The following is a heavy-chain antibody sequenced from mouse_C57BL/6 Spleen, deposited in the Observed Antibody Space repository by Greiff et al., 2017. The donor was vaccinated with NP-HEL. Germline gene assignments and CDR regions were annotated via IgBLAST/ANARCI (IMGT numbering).Heavy chain of an antibody. CDR3: ARLHYYGSSLYY. CDR1: GYTFTDYY. CDR2: INPNNGGT. V-gene: IGHV1-26*01. J-gene: IGHJ2*01. Sequence: EVQLQQSGPELVKPGASVKISCKASGYTFTDYYMNWVKQSHGKSLEWIGDINPNNGGTSYNQKFKGKATLTVDKSSSTAYMELRSLTSEDSAVYYCARLHYYGSSLYYWGQGTTLTVSS. D-gene: IGHD1-1*01.